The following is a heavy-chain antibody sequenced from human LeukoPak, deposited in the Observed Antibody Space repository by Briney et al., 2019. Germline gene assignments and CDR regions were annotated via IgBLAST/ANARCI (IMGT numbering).Heavy chain of an antibody. D-gene: IGHD1-14*01. CDR1: GYTFTGDY. Sequence: ASVKVSCKASGYTFTGDYMHWVRQAPGQGLEWMGVINPSGDGTNYPQRFQGRVTLTRDTSTSTVYMELSSLRSEDTAIYYCAKETPNTGWFDPWGQGTLVTVSS. CDR2: INPSGDGT. CDR3: AKETPNTGWFDP. J-gene: IGHJ5*02. V-gene: IGHV1-46*01.